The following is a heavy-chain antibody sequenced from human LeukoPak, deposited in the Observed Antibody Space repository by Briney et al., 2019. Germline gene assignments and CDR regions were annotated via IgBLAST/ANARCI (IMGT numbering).Heavy chain of an antibody. CDR3: ARSQLWTPTFDY. CDR2: INPNSGGT. J-gene: IGHJ4*02. V-gene: IGHV1-2*02. Sequence: GASVKVSCKASGYTFTGYYMHWVRQAPGQGLEWMGWINPNSGGTNYAQKFQGRVTITADKSTSTAHMELSSLRSEDTAVYYCARSQLWTPTFDYWGRGTLVTVSS. D-gene: IGHD5-18*01. CDR1: GYTFTGYY.